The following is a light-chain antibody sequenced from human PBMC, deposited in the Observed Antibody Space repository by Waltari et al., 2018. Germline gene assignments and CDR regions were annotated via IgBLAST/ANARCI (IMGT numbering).Light chain of an antibody. J-gene: IGKJ4*01. Sequence: EVVMTQSPATLSVSPGERATLSCRASQSVSSFVAWYQQKPGQAPRLLIYGASTRATGIAARFSGSGSGTEFTLTISSLQSEDFAVYYCQQYNDWPPLTFGGGTKVEIK. V-gene: IGKV3-15*01. CDR3: QQYNDWPPLT. CDR1: QSVSSF. CDR2: GAS.